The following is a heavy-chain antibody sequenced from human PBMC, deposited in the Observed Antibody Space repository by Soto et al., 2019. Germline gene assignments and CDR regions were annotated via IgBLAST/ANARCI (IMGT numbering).Heavy chain of an antibody. CDR3: ARAAHCGGDCYHENFHY. D-gene: IGHD2-21*02. J-gene: IGHJ4*02. Sequence: PSETLSLTCTVSGGSISSGDYYWSWIRQPPGKGLEWIGYIYYSGSTYYNPSLKSRVTISVDTSKNQFSLKLSSVTAADTAVYYCARAAHCGGDCYHENFHYWGQGTLVTVSS. CDR1: GGSISSGDYY. V-gene: IGHV4-30-4*01. CDR2: IYYSGST.